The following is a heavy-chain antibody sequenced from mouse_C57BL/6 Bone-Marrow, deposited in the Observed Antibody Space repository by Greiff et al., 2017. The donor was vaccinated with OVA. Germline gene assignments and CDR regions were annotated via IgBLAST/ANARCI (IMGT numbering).Heavy chain of an antibody. CDR3: AFYYGKVDYAMDY. J-gene: IGHJ4*01. CDR1: GYSFTDYN. CDR2: INPNYGTT. Sequence: VQLTESGPELVKPGASVKISCKASGYSFTDYNMNWVKQSNGKSLEWIGVINPNYGTTSYNQKFKGKATLTVDQSSSTAYMQLNSLTSEDSAVYYCAFYYGKVDYAMDYWGQGTSVTVSS. D-gene: IGHD2-1*01. V-gene: IGHV1-39*01.